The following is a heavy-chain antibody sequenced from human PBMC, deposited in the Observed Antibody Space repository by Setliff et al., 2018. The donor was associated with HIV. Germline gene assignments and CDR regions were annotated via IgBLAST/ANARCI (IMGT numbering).Heavy chain of an antibody. D-gene: IGHD6-13*01. CDR2: IYYSGST. Sequence: SETLSLTCSVSGGSISSGYFWGWIRQPPGKGLEWIGSIYYSGSTYYNPSLKSRVTISVDTSKNQFSLKLRSVTAADTAVYYCARSRGPWDSSHEPGSSWFDYWGQGTLVTVSS. CDR3: ARSRGPWDSSHEPGSSWFDY. V-gene: IGHV4-38-2*02. J-gene: IGHJ4*02. CDR1: GGSISSGYF.